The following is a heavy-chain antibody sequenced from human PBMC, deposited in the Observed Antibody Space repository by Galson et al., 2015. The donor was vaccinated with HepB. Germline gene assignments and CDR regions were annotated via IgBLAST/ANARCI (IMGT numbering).Heavy chain of an antibody. CDR2: INAGNGNT. CDR1: GYTFTSYA. Sequence: SVKVSCKASGYTFTSYAMHWVRQAPGQRLEWMGWINAGNGNTKYSQKFQGRVTITRDTSASTAYMELSSLRSEDTAVYYCARDPPQLGMLDYWGQGTLVTVSS. V-gene: IGHV1-3*01. CDR3: ARDPPQLGMLDY. J-gene: IGHJ4*02. D-gene: IGHD7-27*01.